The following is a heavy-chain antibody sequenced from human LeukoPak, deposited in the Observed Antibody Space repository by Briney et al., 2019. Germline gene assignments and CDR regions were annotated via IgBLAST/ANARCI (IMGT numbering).Heavy chain of an antibody. J-gene: IGHJ4*02. D-gene: IGHD6-13*01. V-gene: IGHV4-39*07. CDR2: INHSGST. Sequence: PSETLSLTCTVSGGSISSSSYYWSWIRQPPGKGLEWIGEINHSGSTNYNPSLKSRVTISVDTSKNQFSLKLSSVTAADTAVYYCARDAVAAAGTVYWGQGTLVTVSS. CDR3: ARDAVAAAGTVY. CDR1: GGSISSSSYY.